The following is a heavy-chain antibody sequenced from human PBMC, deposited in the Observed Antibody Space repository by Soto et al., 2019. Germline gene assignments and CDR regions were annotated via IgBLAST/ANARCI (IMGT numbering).Heavy chain of an antibody. CDR3: ARTPYYDSSGYYYGVVDY. J-gene: IGHJ4*02. D-gene: IGHD3-22*01. CDR2: IFSNDEK. CDR1: GFSLSNARMG. Sequence: QVTLKESGPVLVKPTETLTLTCTVSGFSLSNARMGVSWIRQPPGKALEWLAHIFSNDEKSYSTSLKSRLTISKDTSKSQVVLTMTNMDPVDTATYYCARTPYYDSSGYYYGVVDYWGQGTLVTVSS. V-gene: IGHV2-26*01.